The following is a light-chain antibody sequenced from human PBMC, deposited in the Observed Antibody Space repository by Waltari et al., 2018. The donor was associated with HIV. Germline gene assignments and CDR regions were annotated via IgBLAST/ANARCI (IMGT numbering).Light chain of an antibody. Sequence: DIVMTQSPDSLAVSLGERVIINCKSSRTILYNSDNRNYLAWYQQKPGQAPRILMYWASTRAFGVPERFSGSGSGTDFSLTISSLQDDDVAIYCCQQYYSLPVTFGGGTKVERK. CDR2: WAS. CDR1: RTILYNSDNRNY. V-gene: IGKV4-1*01. J-gene: IGKJ4*02. CDR3: QQYYSLPVT.